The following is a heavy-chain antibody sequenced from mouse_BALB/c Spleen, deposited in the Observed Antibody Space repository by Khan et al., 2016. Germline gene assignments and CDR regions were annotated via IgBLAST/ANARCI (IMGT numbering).Heavy chain of an antibody. D-gene: IGHD1-1*01. CDR2: IWAGGST. V-gene: IGHV2-9*02. CDR1: GFSLTTYG. CDR3: ASDRCYGTSYFDY. J-gene: IGHJ2*01. Sequence: QVQLKQSGPGLVAPSQSLSITCTVSGFSLTTYGVHWVRQPPGKGLEWLGVIWAGGSTNYNSAPMSRLSISKDNSKSQVFLKMNSLQNDDTATYYCASDRCYGTSYFDYWGQGTTLTVSS.